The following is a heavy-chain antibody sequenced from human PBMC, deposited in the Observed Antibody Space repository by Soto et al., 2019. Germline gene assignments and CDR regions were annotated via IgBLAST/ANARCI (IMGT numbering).Heavy chain of an antibody. V-gene: IGHV1-18*01. CDR3: ARDRVDIVVVPAAIPYYYYGMDV. Sequence: ASVKVSCKASGYTFTSYGISWVRQAPGQGLDWMGWISAYNGNTNYAQKLQGRVTMTTDTSTSTAYMELRSLRSDDTAVYYCARDRVDIVVVPAAIPYYYYGMDVWGQGTTVTVSS. J-gene: IGHJ6*02. CDR1: GYTFTSYG. D-gene: IGHD2-2*01. CDR2: ISAYNGNT.